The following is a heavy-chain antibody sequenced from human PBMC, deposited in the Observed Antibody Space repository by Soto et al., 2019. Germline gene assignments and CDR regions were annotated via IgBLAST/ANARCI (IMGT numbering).Heavy chain of an antibody. CDR1: GGSFSGYY. CDR2: INHSGST. J-gene: IGHJ3*02. CDR3: ARDIVLMVYAIPRRAFDI. Sequence: SETLSLTCAVYGGSFSGYYWSWIRQPPGKGLEWIGEINHSGSTNYNPSLKSRVTISVDTSKNQFSLKLSSVTAADTAVYYCARDIVLMVYAIPRRAFDIWGQGTMVTVSS. D-gene: IGHD2-8*01. V-gene: IGHV4-34*01.